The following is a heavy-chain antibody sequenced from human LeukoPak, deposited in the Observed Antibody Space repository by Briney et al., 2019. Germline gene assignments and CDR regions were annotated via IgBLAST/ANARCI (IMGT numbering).Heavy chain of an antibody. CDR2: IYHSGKT. CDR1: GYSISSGYH. CDR3: ATSVEPPHAFDI. Sequence: NSSETLSLTCAVSGYSISSGYHWAWIRQPPGKGLEWIGSIYHSGKTYYNPSLKSRVTISVDTSKNQFSLKLSSVTAADTAVYYCATSVEPPHAFDIWGQGTLVTVSS. D-gene: IGHD1-14*01. V-gene: IGHV4-38-2*01. J-gene: IGHJ3*02.